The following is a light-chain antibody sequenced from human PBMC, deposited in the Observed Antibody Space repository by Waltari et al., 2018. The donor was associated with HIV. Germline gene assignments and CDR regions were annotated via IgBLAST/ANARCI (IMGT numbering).Light chain of an antibody. J-gene: IGKJ1*01. V-gene: IGKV3-20*01. Sequence: EIVLTQSPGPLSLSPGERATLSCRASQTVSSTSLAWYQQKPGQAPRLLIYGASSRATGIPDRFSGSGSGTDFTLTISRLEPEDFAVYYCQQYGSSPQTFGQGTKVEIK. CDR1: QTVSSTS. CDR2: GAS. CDR3: QQYGSSPQT.